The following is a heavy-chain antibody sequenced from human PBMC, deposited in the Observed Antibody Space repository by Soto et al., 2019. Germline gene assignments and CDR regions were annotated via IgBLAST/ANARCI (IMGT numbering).Heavy chain of an antibody. Sequence: QVQLVESGGGVVQPGRSLRLSCAASGFTFSSYGMHWVRQAPGKGLEWVAVISYDGSNKYYADSVKGRFTISRDNSKNTLNLQMNSLRAEDTAVYYCAKLGYSSVSSGIDYWGQGTLVTVSS. J-gene: IGHJ4*02. CDR1: GFTFSSYG. V-gene: IGHV3-30*18. D-gene: IGHD6-19*01. CDR3: AKLGYSSVSSGIDY. CDR2: ISYDGSNK.